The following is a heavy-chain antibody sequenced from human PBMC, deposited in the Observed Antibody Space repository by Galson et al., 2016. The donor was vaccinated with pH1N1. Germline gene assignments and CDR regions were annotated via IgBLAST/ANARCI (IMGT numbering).Heavy chain of an antibody. CDR3: AKIGSGWYEFDS. D-gene: IGHD6-19*01. V-gene: IGHV3-74*01. CDR1: GFTFSSYW. J-gene: IGHJ4*02. CDR2: INGDGSST. Sequence: SLRLSCAASGFTFSSYWMHWVRQPPGKGLVRVSGINGDGSSTKYADSVKGRFTISRDNAENTVYLQMNSLRVEDTAAYFRAKIGSGWYEFDSWGQGTLVTVSS.